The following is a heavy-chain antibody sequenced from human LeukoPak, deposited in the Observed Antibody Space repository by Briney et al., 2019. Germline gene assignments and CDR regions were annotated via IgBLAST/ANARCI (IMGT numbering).Heavy chain of an antibody. J-gene: IGHJ4*02. CDR3: ARGPGYSSGWYDDY. CDR1: GGSVSSGSYY. D-gene: IGHD6-19*01. Sequence: SETLSLTCTVSGGSVSSGSYYWSWIRQPPGKGLEWIGYIYYSGSTNYNPSLKSRVTISVDTSKNQFSLKLSSVTAADTAVYYCARGPGYSSGWYDDYWGQGTLVTVS. CDR2: IYYSGST. V-gene: IGHV4-61*01.